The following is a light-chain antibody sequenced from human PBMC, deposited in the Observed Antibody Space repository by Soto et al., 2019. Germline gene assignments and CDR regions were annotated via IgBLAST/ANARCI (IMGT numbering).Light chain of an antibody. CDR3: QHYGRSPT. V-gene: IGKV3-20*01. CDR2: AAS. Sequence: EILLAQSPVTLSLSPGERATLSCRASQSVTSTYLSWYQQKPGQAPRLLFYAASSRAMGVPDRFTGSGSGTDFTLTINRLEPEDFAVYYCQHYGRSPTFGPGTKVDIK. CDR1: QSVTSTY. J-gene: IGKJ1*01.